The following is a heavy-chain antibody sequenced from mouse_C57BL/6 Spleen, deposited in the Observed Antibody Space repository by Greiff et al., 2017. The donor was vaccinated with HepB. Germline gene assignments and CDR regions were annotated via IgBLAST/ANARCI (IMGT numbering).Heavy chain of an antibody. D-gene: IGHD2-10*02. CDR1: GFTFSSYA. CDR2: ISSGGDYI. V-gene: IGHV5-9-1*02. CDR3: TSRYGNYETAWFAY. Sequence: EVQLVESGEGLVKPGGSLKLSCAASGFTFSSYAMSWVRQTPEKRLEWVAYISSGGDYIYYADTVKGRFTISRDNARKTLYLKMSSRKSEDKAMYYCTSRYGNYETAWFAYWGQGTLVTGSA. J-gene: IGHJ3*01.